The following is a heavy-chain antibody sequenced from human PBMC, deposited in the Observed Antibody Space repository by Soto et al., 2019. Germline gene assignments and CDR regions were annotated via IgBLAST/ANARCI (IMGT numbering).Heavy chain of an antibody. Sequence: GGSLRLSXSASGFTFSSYAMHWVRQAPGKGLEYVSGIRGNGDPPFYADSVKGRFTISRDNSKNTLYLQMSSLSADDTAVYYCVKSRGGNNLDFFDWGQGALVTVSS. J-gene: IGHJ4*02. CDR1: GFTFSSYA. D-gene: IGHD5-12*01. CDR3: VKSRGGNNLDFFD. CDR2: IRGNGDPP. V-gene: IGHV3-64D*06.